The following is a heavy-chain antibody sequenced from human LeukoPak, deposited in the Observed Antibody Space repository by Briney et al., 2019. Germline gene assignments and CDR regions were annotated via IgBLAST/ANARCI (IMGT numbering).Heavy chain of an antibody. D-gene: IGHD3-3*01. J-gene: IGHJ6*03. CDR2: ISGSGGST. V-gene: IGHV3-23*01. Sequence: GGSLRLSCAASGFTFSSYAMSWVRQAPGKGLEWVSAISGSGGSTYYADSVKGRFTISRDNSKNTLYLQMNSLRAEDTAVYYCAKGRAYDFWSGYSLGVYMDVWGKGTTVTVSS. CDR3: AKGRAYDFWSGYSLGVYMDV. CDR1: GFTFSSYA.